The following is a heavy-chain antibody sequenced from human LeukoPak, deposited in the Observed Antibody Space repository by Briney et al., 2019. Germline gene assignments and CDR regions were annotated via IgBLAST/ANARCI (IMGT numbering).Heavy chain of an antibody. CDR1: GFSFSSYG. V-gene: IGHV3-23*01. Sequence: GGTLRLSCATSGFSFSSYGMSWVRQAPGKGLEWVSSISGLSGRTYYADSVKGRVTISRDNSKNALSLQMNSLRAEDTAVYYCAKDDDWGRYKHWGQGTLVTVSS. J-gene: IGHJ1*01. CDR3: AKDDDWGRYKH. D-gene: IGHD3-16*01. CDR2: ISGLSGRT.